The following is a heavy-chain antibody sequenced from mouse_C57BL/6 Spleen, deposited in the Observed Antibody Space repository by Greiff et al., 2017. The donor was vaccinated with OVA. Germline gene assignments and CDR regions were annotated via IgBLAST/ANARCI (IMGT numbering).Heavy chain of an antibody. CDR3: AREGKGRALYAMDY. CDR1: GYAFSSSW. Sequence: QVQLKQSGPELVKPGASVKISCKASGYAFSSSWMNWVKQRPGKGLEWIGRIYPGDGDTNYNGKFKGKATLTADKSSSTAYMQLSSLTSEDSAVYFCAREGKGRALYAMDYWGQGTSVTVSS. J-gene: IGHJ4*01. V-gene: IGHV1-82*01. D-gene: IGHD3-3*01. CDR2: IYPGDGDT.